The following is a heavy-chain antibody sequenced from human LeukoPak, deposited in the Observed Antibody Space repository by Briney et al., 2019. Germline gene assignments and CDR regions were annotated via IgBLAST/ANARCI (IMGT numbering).Heavy chain of an antibody. CDR2: IYSGGST. CDR3: ARASSWYPEFDY. J-gene: IGHJ4*02. V-gene: IGHV3-53*01. CDR1: GFTVSSYY. Sequence: GGSLRLSCAASGFTVSSYYMSWVRQAPGKGLEWVSVIYSGGSTYYADSVKGRFTISRDNSKNTLYLQMNSLRAEDTAVYYCARASSWYPEFDYWGQGTLVTVSS. D-gene: IGHD6-13*01.